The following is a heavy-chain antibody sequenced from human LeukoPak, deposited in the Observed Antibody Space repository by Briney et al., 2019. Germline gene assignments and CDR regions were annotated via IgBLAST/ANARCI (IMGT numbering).Heavy chain of an antibody. J-gene: IGHJ3*02. V-gene: IGHV1-2*02. Sequence: ASVKVSCKASGYTFTGYYMHWVRQAPGQGLEWMGWINPNSGGTNYAQKFQGMVTMTRDTSISTAYMELSRLRSDDTAVYYCAVTMYYYDSSGYYYGGAFDIWGQGTMVTVSS. CDR1: GYTFTGYY. D-gene: IGHD3-22*01. CDR2: INPNSGGT. CDR3: AVTMYYYDSSGYYYGGAFDI.